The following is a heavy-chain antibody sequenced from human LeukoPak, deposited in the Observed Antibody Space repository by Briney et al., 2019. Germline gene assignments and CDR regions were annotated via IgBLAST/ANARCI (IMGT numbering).Heavy chain of an antibody. CDR1: GFTFSSYE. V-gene: IGHV3-21*01. Sequence: PGGSLRLSCAASGFTFSSYEMNWVRQAPGKGLEWVSSIDTSTYYIHYADSVRGRFTISRDNAKNSLYLQINSLSAEDTAMYYCATSRRASDWYIADYWGQGTLVTVSS. CDR2: IDTSTYYI. D-gene: IGHD6-19*01. J-gene: IGHJ4*02. CDR3: ATSRRASDWYIADY.